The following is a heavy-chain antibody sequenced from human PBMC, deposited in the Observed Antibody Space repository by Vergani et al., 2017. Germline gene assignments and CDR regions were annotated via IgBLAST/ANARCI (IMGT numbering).Heavy chain of an antibody. CDR1: GDTFTSYG. CDR3: ARASIFVVTATHFYY. CDR2: ISAYNGNT. J-gene: IGHJ4*02. D-gene: IGHD2-2*01. V-gene: IGHV1-18*01. Sequence: QVQLVQSGAEVKKPGASVKVSCKASGDTFTSYGNSWVRQAAGQWREWMGWISAYNGNTNYAQKPQGRVTMTTDTSTSTSYMELRSLRYDDTAVYYCARASIFVVTATHFYYWGRGPLVTVS.